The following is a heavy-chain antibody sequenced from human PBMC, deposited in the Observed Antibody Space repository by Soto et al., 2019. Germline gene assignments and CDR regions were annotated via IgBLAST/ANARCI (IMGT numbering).Heavy chain of an antibody. D-gene: IGHD3-9*01. Sequence: GASVKVSCKASGYTFTNYETIWVRQATGQGLEWMGWMNPNSGDTVYAQKFQGRLTLTRDTSITTAYMELSSLRSDDTATYYCAKWHTNNFDSLAFAGFDKWAQGTQVTVSS. CDR3: AKWHTNNFDSLAFAGFDK. CDR2: MNPNSGDT. J-gene: IGHJ4*02. CDR1: GYTFTNYE. V-gene: IGHV1-8*01.